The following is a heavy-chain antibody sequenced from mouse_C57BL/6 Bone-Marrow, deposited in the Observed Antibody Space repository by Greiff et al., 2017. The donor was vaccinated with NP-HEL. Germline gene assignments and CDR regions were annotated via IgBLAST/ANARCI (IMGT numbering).Heavy chain of an antibody. V-gene: IGHV14-4*01. CDR1: GFNIKDDY. D-gene: IGHD2-1*01. CDR2: IDPENGDT. Sequence: DVKLQESGAELVRPGASVKLSCTASGFNIKDDYMHWVKQRPEQGLEWIGWIDPENGDTEYASKFQGKATITADTSSNTAYLQLSSLTSEDTAVYYCTTLGNSYAMDYWGQGTSVTVSS. J-gene: IGHJ4*01. CDR3: TTLGNSYAMDY.